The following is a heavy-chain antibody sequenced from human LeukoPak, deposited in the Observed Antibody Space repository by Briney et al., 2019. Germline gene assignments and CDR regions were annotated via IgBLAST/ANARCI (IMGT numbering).Heavy chain of an antibody. CDR3: ARVWVGATILDRRAPVWYGMDV. Sequence: SQTLSLTCTVSGGSISSGDYYWSWIRQPPGTGLEWIGYIYYSGSTYYNPSLKRRVTISVDTSKNQFSLKLSSVTAADTAVYYCARVWVGATILDRRAPVWYGMDVWGQGTTVTVSS. CDR2: IYYSGST. J-gene: IGHJ6*02. D-gene: IGHD3-3*01. V-gene: IGHV4-30-4*01. CDR1: GGSISSGDYY.